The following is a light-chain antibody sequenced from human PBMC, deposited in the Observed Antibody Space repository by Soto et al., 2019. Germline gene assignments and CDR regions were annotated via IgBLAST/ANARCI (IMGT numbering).Light chain of an antibody. CDR2: TAS. CDR3: QQHESYPRT. CDR1: QSINTW. Sequence: DIQMTQSPSTLSASVGDRVTITCRASQSINTWLAWYQQKPGKAPTLLIYTASSLESGVPSRFSGSGSGTEFTLTISSLQPDDFETYYCQQHESYPRTFGQGTKVEFK. J-gene: IGKJ1*01. V-gene: IGKV1-5*03.